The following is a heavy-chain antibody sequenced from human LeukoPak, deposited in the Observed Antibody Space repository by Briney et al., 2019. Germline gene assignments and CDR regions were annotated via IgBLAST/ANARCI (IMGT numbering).Heavy chain of an antibody. CDR3: ARDPNYDTSGYWGFDN. J-gene: IGHJ4*02. Sequence: PGGSLRLSCAASGFTFSSYAMHWVRQAPGKGLEWVAVTSYDGSNKYYADSVKGRFTISRDNSKNTLYLQMNSLRAEDTAVYYCARDPNYDTSGYWGFDNWGQGTLVTVSS. CDR2: TSYDGSNK. D-gene: IGHD3-22*01. CDR1: GFTFSSYA. V-gene: IGHV3-30-3*01.